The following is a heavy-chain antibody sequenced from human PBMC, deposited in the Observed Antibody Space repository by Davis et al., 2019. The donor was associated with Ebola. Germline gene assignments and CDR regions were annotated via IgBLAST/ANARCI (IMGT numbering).Heavy chain of an antibody. V-gene: IGHV3-30*18. D-gene: IGHD3-22*01. CDR3: AKDRSTMIVVVPWGGWFDP. CDR1: GFTFSSYG. CDR2: ISYDGSNK. J-gene: IGHJ5*02. Sequence: PGGSLRLSCAASGFTFSSYGMHWVRQAPGKGLEWVAVISYDGSNKYYADSVKGRFTISRDNSKNTLYLQMNSLRAEDTAVYYCAKDRSTMIVVVPWGGWFDPWGQGTLVTVSS.